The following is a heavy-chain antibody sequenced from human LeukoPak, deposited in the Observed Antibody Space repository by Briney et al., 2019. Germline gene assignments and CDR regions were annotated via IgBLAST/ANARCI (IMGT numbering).Heavy chain of an antibody. CDR2: IYPGDSDT. CDR3: ARHARGTSKSPDCSGGSCYLYYFDY. V-gene: IGHV5-51*01. Sequence: GESLKISCKGSGYNFTSYWIGWVRQMPEKGLEWMGIIYPGDSDTRYSPSFQGQITISADKSISTAYLQWSSLKASDTAMYYCARHARGTSKSPDCSGGSCYLYYFDYWGQGTLVTVSS. CDR1: GYNFTSYW. J-gene: IGHJ4*02. D-gene: IGHD2-15*01.